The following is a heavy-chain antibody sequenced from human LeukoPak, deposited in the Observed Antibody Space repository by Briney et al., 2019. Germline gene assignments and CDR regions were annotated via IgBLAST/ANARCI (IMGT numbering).Heavy chain of an antibody. CDR2: IYPGDSDT. J-gene: IGHJ4*02. CDR1: GYSFSDYW. Sequence: GESLKISCKGSGYSFSDYWIGWVRQMPGKGLEWMGIIYPGDSDTRYSPSFQGQVTISADNSISTAYLQWSSLQASDTAMYYCVRAPTSLSNPYYFDYWGQGTPVTVSS. D-gene: IGHD2/OR15-2a*01. CDR3: VRAPTSLSNPYYFDY. V-gene: IGHV5-51*01.